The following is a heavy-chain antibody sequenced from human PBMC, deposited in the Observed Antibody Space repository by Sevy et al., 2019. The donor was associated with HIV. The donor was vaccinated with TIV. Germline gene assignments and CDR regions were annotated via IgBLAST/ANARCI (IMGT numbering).Heavy chain of an antibody. CDR2: IKQDGSEK. Sequence: LSLTCAASGFTFSSYWMSWVRQAPGKGLEWVANIKQDGSEKYYVDSVKGRFTISRDNAKNSLYLQMNSLRAEDTAVYYCARSTWSSSSRVSYYYGMDVWGQGTTVTVSS. D-gene: IGHD6-13*01. J-gene: IGHJ6*02. V-gene: IGHV3-7*03. CDR3: ARSTWSSSSRVSYYYGMDV. CDR1: GFTFSSYW.